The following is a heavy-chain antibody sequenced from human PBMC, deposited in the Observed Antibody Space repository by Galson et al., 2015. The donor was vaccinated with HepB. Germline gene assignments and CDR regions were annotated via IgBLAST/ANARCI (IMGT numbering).Heavy chain of an antibody. CDR3: VVIYPPDVNYYGMDV. CDR2: IKSKTDGGTT. CDR1: GFTFTNAW. V-gene: IGHV3-15*01. D-gene: IGHD3-3*01. Sequence: SLRLSCAASGFTFTNAWMGWVRQAPGKGLEWVGRIKSKTDGGTTDYAATVKGRFTISRDDSKNTLYLQMNSLKTEDTAVYYGVVIYPPDVNYYGMDVWGQGTTVTVSS. J-gene: IGHJ6*02.